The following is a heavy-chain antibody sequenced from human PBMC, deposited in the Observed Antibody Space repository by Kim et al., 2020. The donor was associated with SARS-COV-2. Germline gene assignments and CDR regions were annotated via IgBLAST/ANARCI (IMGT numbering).Heavy chain of an antibody. CDR3: ARAHSSRWYGMDV. Sequence: YAASVKCRFTISMDNAKNSLYLQMTSLRAEDTAVYYCARAHSSRWYGMDVWGQGTTVTVSS. D-gene: IGHD6-13*01. V-gene: IGHV3-11*04. J-gene: IGHJ6*02.